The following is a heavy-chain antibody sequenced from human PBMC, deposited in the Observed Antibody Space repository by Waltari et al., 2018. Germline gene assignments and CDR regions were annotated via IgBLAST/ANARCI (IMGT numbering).Heavy chain of an antibody. Sequence: ELQLVETGGGLVRRGGSLRLSCAAAGFPVRSTYINWVRQAPGKGPEWLSVIYSGGSTDYADSVKGRFTISRDNSKNTLYLQRDSLTAEDTAIYYCARGAFRAYQPLLYFDYWGLGTPVTVSS. CDR3: ARGAFRAYQPLLYFDY. CDR2: IYSGGST. J-gene: IGHJ4*02. CDR1: GFPVRSTY. D-gene: IGHD2-15*01. V-gene: IGHV3-53*02.